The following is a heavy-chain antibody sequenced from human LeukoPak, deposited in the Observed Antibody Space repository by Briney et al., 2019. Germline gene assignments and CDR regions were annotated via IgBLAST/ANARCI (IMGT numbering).Heavy chain of an antibody. D-gene: IGHD2-21*02. J-gene: IGHJ5*02. V-gene: IGHV3-49*03. CDR3: TREALVGGDCYSSGTCLVRTTDDNWFDP. Sequence: PGRSLRLSCTASGFTFGDYAMSWFRQAPGKGLEWVGFIRSKAYGGTTEYAASVKGRFTISRDDSKSIAYLQMNSLKTEDTAVYYCTREALVGGDCYSSGTCLVRTTDDNWFDPWGQGTLVTVSS. CDR1: GFTFGDYA. CDR2: IRSKAYGGTT.